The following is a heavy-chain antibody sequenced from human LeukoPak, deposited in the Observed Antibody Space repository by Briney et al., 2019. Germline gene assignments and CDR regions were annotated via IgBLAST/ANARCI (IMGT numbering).Heavy chain of an antibody. J-gene: IGHJ4*02. CDR1: GFSFSSYW. D-gene: IGHD1-1*01. V-gene: IGHV3-74*01. CDR3: ISDHTGHDDY. Sequence: GGCLRLSCAASGFSFSSYWMHWVRQAPGKELVWVSRINIDGSTTTYADSVKGRFTISRDNAKNTLSLQMNSLRADDTAVYYCISDHTGHDDYWGQGTLVTVSS. CDR2: INIDGSTT.